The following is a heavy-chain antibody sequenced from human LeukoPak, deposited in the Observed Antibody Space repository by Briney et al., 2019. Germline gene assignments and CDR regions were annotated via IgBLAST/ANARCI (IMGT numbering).Heavy chain of an antibody. V-gene: IGHV1-3*01. Sequence: GASVKVSCKASGYTFTSYAMHWVRQAPGQRLEWMGWTNAGNGNTKYSQKLQGRVTITRDTSASTAYMELSSLRSEDTAVYYCARVLAVIVPATISLDFWGQGTLVTVSS. D-gene: IGHD2-2*01. CDR3: ARVLAVIVPATISLDF. CDR1: GYTFTSYA. CDR2: TNAGNGNT. J-gene: IGHJ4*02.